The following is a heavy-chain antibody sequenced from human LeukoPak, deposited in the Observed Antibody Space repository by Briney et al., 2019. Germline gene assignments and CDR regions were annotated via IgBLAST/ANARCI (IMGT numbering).Heavy chain of an antibody. D-gene: IGHD1-26*01. Sequence: ASVKVSCKASGYTFTDYHMHWVRQAPGQGLEWMGCIDLYTGGAHYAQKFQGWLSMTRDTSISTAYMELSRLRSDDTAVYYCARSFGIVGALRGFDPWGQGTLVTVSS. CDR3: ARSFGIVGALRGFDP. V-gene: IGHV1-2*04. J-gene: IGHJ5*02. CDR2: IDLYTGGA. CDR1: GYTFTDYH.